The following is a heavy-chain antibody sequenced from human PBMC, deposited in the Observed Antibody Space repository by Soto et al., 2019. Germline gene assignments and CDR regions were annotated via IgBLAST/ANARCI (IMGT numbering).Heavy chain of an antibody. CDR3: ARDSASYSSSSGSYWYFDL. Sequence: VQLVESGGGLVQPGGSLRLSCATSAFIFSSYSMNWVRQAPGKGLEWVSYISSGSATIYYADSVKGRFTISRDNAKNSLYLQMNSLRDEDTAVYYCARDSASYSSSSGSYWYFDLWGRGTLVTVSS. CDR2: ISSGSATI. CDR1: AFIFSSYS. V-gene: IGHV3-48*02. D-gene: IGHD6-6*01. J-gene: IGHJ2*01.